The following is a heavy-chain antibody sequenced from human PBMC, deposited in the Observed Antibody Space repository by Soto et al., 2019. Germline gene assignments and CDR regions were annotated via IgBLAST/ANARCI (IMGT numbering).Heavy chain of an antibody. CDR3: ARASRGGYSGYDGRGHYFDY. CDR2: IYYSGSP. D-gene: IGHD5-12*01. CDR1: GGSISSSSYY. Sequence: QLQLQESGPGLVKPSETLSLTCTVSGGSISSSSYYWGWIRQPPGKGLEWIGSIYYSGSPYYNPSLKSRVTISVDTSKNQFSLKLSSVTAADTAVYYCARASRGGYSGYDGRGHYFDYWGQGTLVTVSS. J-gene: IGHJ4*02. V-gene: IGHV4-39*01.